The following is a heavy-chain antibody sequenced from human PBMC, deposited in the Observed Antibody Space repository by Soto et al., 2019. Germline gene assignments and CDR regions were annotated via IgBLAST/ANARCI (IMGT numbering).Heavy chain of an antibody. CDR2: IYPGDSDT. CDR1: GESFTSCS. D-gene: IGHD3-10*01. Sequence: PWESLKISCKGCGESFTSCSSDWVRQMPGKGLEWMGIIYPGDSDTRYSPSFPGQVTISADKSISTAYLRWSSLKASDTAMYYGPRPHGSGSAVDYWGQGTPVTVSS. CDR3: PRPHGSGSAVDY. V-gene: IGHV5-51*01. J-gene: IGHJ4*02.